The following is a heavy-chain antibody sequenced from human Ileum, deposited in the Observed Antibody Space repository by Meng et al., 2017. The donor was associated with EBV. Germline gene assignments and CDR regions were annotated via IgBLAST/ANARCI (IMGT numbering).Heavy chain of an antibody. CDR3: ARRPTGIDY. CDR1: GVSLISVS. CDR2: IIHGGRP. D-gene: IGHD2-8*02. V-gene: IGHV4-34*12. J-gene: IGHJ4*02. Sequence: QVQLQVWGVGLLEPSETLSLTCAGNGVSLISVSCNMIRQPPGKGLEWIGEIIHGGRPSYRPSLKSRVTISIDTSKNQLSLMLSSVTAADTAVYYCARRPTGIDYWGQGTLVTVSS.